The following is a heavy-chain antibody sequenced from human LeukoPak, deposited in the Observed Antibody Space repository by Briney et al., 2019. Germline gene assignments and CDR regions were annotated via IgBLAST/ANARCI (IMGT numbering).Heavy chain of an antibody. D-gene: IGHD3-22*01. CDR1: GGSISGYH. CDR2: IYYSGSS. CDR3: ARFYYYDSSGYYYYYGMDV. V-gene: IGHV4-59*08. Sequence: TETLSLTCNVSGGSISGYHWSWIRQPPGKGLEWLGYIYYSGSSNYNPSLKSRVTISADTSKNQFSLKLSSVTAADTAVYYCARFYYYDSSGYYYYYGMDVWGQGTTVTVSS. J-gene: IGHJ6*02.